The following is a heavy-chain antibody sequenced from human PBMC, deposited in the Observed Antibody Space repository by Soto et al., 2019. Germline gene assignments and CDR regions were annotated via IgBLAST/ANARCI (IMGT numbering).Heavy chain of an antibody. CDR3: ARDQGLAVREDYYYYGMDV. Sequence: GSSVKVSCKTSGGSFSSYAISWVRQAPGQGLEWMGGIIPIFGTANYAQKFQGRVTITADKSTSTDYMELSSLRSEDTAVYYCARDQGLAVREDYYYYGMDVWGQGTTVTVSS. D-gene: IGHD3-10*01. J-gene: IGHJ6*02. CDR1: GGSFSSYA. CDR2: IIPIFGTA. V-gene: IGHV1-69*06.